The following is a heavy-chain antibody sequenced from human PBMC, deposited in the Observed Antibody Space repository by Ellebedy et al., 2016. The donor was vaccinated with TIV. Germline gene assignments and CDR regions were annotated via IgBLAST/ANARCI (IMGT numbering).Heavy chain of an antibody. CDR3: ARIGLSGGYWSFFDF. CDR1: DGSTSGYY. Sequence: MPSETLSLTCTVSDGSTSGYYWSWIRQPPGKGLEWIGYIHYSGSTSYNPSLKSRVSISADTPTGHFSLILSSVTAADTAVYFCARIGLSGGYWSFFDFWGQGTRVTVSS. V-gene: IGHV4-59*01. D-gene: IGHD3-22*01. CDR2: IHYSGST. J-gene: IGHJ3*01.